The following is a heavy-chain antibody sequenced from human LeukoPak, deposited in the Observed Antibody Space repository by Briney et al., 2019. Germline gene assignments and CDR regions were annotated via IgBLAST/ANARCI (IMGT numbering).Heavy chain of an antibody. CDR1: GYTFTSYA. CDR3: ARDYYDSSGYYSFDY. J-gene: IGHJ4*02. CDR2: INAGNGNT. Sequence: GASVKVSCKASGYTFTSYAMHWVRQAPGQRLEWMGWINAGNGNTKYSQKFQGRVTITRDTSASTAYMELSSLRSEDTAVYYCARDYYDSSGYYSFDYWGQETLVTVSS. D-gene: IGHD3-22*01. V-gene: IGHV1-3*01.